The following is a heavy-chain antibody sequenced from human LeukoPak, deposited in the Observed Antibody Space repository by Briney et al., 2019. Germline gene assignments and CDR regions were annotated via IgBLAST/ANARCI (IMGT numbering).Heavy chain of an antibody. CDR3: AKDLMSSSSRYDAFDI. V-gene: IGHV3-23*01. J-gene: IGHJ3*02. CDR1: GFTFTSYG. D-gene: IGHD6-6*01. CDR2: ISGSGGST. Sequence: PGGSLRLSCAASGFTFTSYGMSWVRQAPGKGLEWVSSISGSGGSTYYTDSVKGRFTISRDNSKNTLYLQMNSLRAEDTAIYYCAKDLMSSSSRYDAFDIWGQGTMVTVSS.